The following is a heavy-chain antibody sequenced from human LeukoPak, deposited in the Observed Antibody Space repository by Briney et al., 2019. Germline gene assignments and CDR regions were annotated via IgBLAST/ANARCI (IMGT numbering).Heavy chain of an antibody. CDR2: IKQDGSEK. CDR3: ARVGGYCTSTSCYIGGFDAFDI. CDR1: GFTFSSYW. Sequence: GGSLRLSCAASGFTFSSYWMSWVRQAPGKGLGWVANIKQDGSEKYYVDSVKGRFTISRDNAKNSLYLQMNSLRAEDTAVYYCARVGGYCTSTSCYIGGFDAFDIWGQGTMVTVSS. J-gene: IGHJ3*02. V-gene: IGHV3-7*01. D-gene: IGHD2-2*02.